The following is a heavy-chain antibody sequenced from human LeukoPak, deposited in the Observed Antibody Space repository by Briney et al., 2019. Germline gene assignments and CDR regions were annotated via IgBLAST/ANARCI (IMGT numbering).Heavy chain of an antibody. CDR2: ISGSGGST. Sequence: PGGSLRLSCAASGFTFSSYAMSWVRQAPGKGLEWVSAISGSGGSTYYADSVKGRFTISRDNSKNTLYLQMNSLRAEDTAVYYCARDQYYYGSGNLWYWGQGTPVTVSS. V-gene: IGHV3-23*01. J-gene: IGHJ4*02. D-gene: IGHD3-10*01. CDR1: GFTFSSYA. CDR3: ARDQYYYGSGNLWY.